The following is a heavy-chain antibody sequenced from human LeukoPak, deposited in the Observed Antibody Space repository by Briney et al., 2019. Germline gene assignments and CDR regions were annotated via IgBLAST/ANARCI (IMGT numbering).Heavy chain of an antibody. CDR3: AKVQYSDYDMNFDS. CDR2: IGGSDGNT. CDR1: GFIFSSYA. J-gene: IGHJ4*02. V-gene: IGHV3-23*01. Sequence: PGGSLRLSCAASGFIFSSYAMSWVRQAPGMELQWVSAIGGSDGNTYYADSVKGRFTISRDNSKNSLYLQINSLRADDTAVYYCAKVQYSDYDMNFDSWGQGTLVTVSS. D-gene: IGHD5-12*01.